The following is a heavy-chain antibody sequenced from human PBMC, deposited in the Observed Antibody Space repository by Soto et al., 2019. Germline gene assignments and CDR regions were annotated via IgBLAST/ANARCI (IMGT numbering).Heavy chain of an antibody. V-gene: IGHV3-23*01. CDR3: AKTRSGSFDPPVYFDY. J-gene: IGHJ4*02. CDR2: ISGSGAGT. Sequence: GGSLRLSCAASGFTFSSYGVSWVRQAPGKGLEWVSGISGSGAGTYYADSVKGRFTISRDNSKNTLYLQMNSLRAEDTAVYYCAKTRSGSFDPPVYFDYWGQGTLVTVSS. CDR1: GFTFSSYG. D-gene: IGHD6-19*01.